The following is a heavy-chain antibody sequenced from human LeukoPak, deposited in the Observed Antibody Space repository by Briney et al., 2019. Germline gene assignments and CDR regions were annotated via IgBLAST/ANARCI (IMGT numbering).Heavy chain of an antibody. CDR1: GFTFSSYW. Sequence: PGGSPRLSCAASGFTFSSYWMSWVRQAPGKGLEWVANIKQDGSEKYYVDSVKGRFTISRDNAKNSLYLQMNSLRAEDTAVYYCARAHERVVDAFDIWGQGTMVTVSS. V-gene: IGHV3-7*01. J-gene: IGHJ3*02. D-gene: IGHD6-25*01. CDR3: ARAHERVVDAFDI. CDR2: IKQDGSEK.